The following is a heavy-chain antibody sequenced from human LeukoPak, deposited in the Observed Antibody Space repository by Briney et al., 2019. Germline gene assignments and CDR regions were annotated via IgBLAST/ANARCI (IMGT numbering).Heavy chain of an antibody. CDR1: GFTFDDYA. J-gene: IGHJ6*03. V-gene: IGHV3-9*01. CDR3: AKDYRYCSGGSCYSDPTYYYYYMDV. Sequence: PGRSLRLSCTASGFTFDDYAMHWVRQAPGKGLEWVSGISWNSGSIGYADSVKGRFTISRGNAKNSLYLQMNSLRAEDTALYYCAKDYRYCSGGSCYSDPTYYYYYMDVWGKGTTVTVSS. D-gene: IGHD2-15*01. CDR2: ISWNSGSI.